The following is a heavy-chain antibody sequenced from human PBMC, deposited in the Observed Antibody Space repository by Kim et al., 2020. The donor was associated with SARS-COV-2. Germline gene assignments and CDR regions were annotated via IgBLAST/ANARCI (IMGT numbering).Heavy chain of an antibody. CDR2: ISQDKSFK. CDR1: GFTFNTYW. Sequence: GGSLRLSCAASGFTFNTYWMSWVRQAPGKGLEWVANISQDKSFKSYVDSVRGRFTISRDNAHNSLYLQMNSLRTEDTAVYYCARESSDYGANSLFDSWG. CDR3: ARESSDYGANSLFDS. J-gene: IGHJ4*01. V-gene: IGHV3-7*03. D-gene: IGHD3-10*01.